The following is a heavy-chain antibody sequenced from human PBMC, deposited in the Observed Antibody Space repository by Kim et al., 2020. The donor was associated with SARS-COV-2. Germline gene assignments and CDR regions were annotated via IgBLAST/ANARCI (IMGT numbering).Heavy chain of an antibody. Sequence: GGPLRLSCAASGFTFSSYAMSWVRQAPGKGLQWVSSLSGTGTSTYYTDSLKGRFTVSRDNAKHSLYLQMNSLRVEDTAVYYCARIVTTHLSSYSGVDVWG. D-gene: IGHD1-26*01. V-gene: IGHV3-21*01. CDR3: ARIVTTHLSSYSGVDV. CDR1: GFTFSSYA. CDR2: LSGTGTST. J-gene: IGHJ6*01.